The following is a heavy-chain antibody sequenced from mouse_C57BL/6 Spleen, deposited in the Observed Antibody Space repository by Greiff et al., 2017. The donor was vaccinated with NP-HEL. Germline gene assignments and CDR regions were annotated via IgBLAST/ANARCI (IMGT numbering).Heavy chain of an antibody. CDR2: IDPSDSYT. CDR3: AREGYYGSSRDFDY. J-gene: IGHJ2*01. CDR1: GYTFTSYW. V-gene: IGHV1-59*01. D-gene: IGHD1-1*01. Sequence: QVQLQQPGAELVRPGTSVKLSCKASGYTFTSYWMHWVKQRPGQGLEWIGVIDPSDSYTNYNQKFKGKATLTVDTSSSTAYMQLSSLTSEDSAVYYCAREGYYGSSRDFDYWGQGTTLTVSS.